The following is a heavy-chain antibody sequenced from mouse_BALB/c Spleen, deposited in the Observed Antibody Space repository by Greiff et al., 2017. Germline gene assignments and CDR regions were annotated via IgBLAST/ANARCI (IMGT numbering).Heavy chain of an antibody. CDR2: ISSGSSTI. D-gene: IGHD1-1*01. V-gene: IGHV5-17*02. Sequence: EAKLEESGGGLVQPGGSRKLSCAASGFTFSSFGMHWVRQAPEKGLEWVAYISSGSSTIYYADTVKGRFTISRDNPKNTLFLQMTSLRSEDTAMYYCARGGYYGSSYWYFDVWGAGTTVTVSS. CDR3: ARGGYYGSSYWYFDV. J-gene: IGHJ1*01. CDR1: GFTFSSFG.